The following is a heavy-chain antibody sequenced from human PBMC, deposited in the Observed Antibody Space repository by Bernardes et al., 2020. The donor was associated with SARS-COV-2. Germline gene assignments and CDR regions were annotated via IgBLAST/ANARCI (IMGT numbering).Heavy chain of an antibody. D-gene: IGHD1-26*01. CDR1: GITFNKLW. J-gene: IGHJ4*02. Sequence: GGSLSLSCGASGITFNKLWMHWVRQAPGEGLVWVARIAGDGTSVTYADSVKGRFTISRDNAKNTLYLQMNSLRAEDTAVYYCAGTTVTCCDYWGQGSLVTVSS. V-gene: IGHV3-74*03. CDR2: IAGDGTSV. CDR3: AGTTVTCCDY.